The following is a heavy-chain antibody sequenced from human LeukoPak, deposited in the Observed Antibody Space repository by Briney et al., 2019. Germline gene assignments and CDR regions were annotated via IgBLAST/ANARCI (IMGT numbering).Heavy chain of an antibody. CDR1: GFTFNSYA. D-gene: IGHD1-1*01. CDR2: ISRGGDVT. J-gene: IGHJ4*02. CDR3: TKEATATGYASD. V-gene: IGHV3-23*01. Sequence: PGGDLRLSCAATGFTFNSYALSWVRQAPGKGLEWVSAISRGGDVTYYADAVEGRFTISRDNSKKMLFLQMSSLRAEDTATYYCTKEATATGYASDWGQGTLVTVSS.